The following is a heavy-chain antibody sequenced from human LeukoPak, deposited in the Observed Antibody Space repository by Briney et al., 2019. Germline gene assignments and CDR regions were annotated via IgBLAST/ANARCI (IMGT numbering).Heavy chain of an antibody. D-gene: IGHD6-19*01. CDR3: AREDEAVAGTGYNWFDP. CDR1: RFDFHNFW. V-gene: IGHV3-7*01. CDR2: INQDGSAK. Sequence: GGSLRLSCAASRFDFHNFWMSWVRQAPGKGLEWVANINQDGSAKNYADSVGGRFTISRDNAKNSLYLQMNSLRAEDTAVYYCAREDEAVAGTGYNWFDPWGQGTLVTVSS. J-gene: IGHJ5*02.